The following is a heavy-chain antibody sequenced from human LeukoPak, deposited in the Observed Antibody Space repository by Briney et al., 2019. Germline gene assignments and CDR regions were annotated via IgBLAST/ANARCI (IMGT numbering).Heavy chain of an antibody. V-gene: IGHV1-18*01. D-gene: IGHD3-10*01. J-gene: IGHJ4*02. CDR1: GYTFTSYG. CDR2: ISAYNGNT. CDR3: ARGITMVRGVYYFDY. Sequence: ASVKVSCKAPGYTFTSYGISWVRQAPGQGLEWMGWISAYNGNTNYAQKLQGRVTMTTDTSTSTAYMELRSLRSDDTAVYYCARGITMVRGVYYFDYWGQGTLVTVSS.